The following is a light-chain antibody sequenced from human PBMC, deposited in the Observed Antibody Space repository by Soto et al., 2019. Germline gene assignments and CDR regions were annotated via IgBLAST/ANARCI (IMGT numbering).Light chain of an antibody. CDR3: QQYDNLFYT. Sequence: DIPMTQSPSSLSASVGDRVTITCQASQDIKKYLNWYQKKPGKAPKLLIYDASNLETGVPSRFSGSGSGTDFTFTISSLQPEDIATYYCQQYDNLFYTFGQGTKLEMK. CDR2: DAS. CDR1: QDIKKY. V-gene: IGKV1-33*01. J-gene: IGKJ2*01.